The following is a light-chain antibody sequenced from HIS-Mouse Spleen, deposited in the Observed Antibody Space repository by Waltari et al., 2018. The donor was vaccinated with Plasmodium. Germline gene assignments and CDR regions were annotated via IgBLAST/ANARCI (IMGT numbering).Light chain of an antibody. V-gene: IGLV2-23*01. CDR1: SSDVGSYNL. CDR3: CSYAGSRV. Sequence: QSALTQPASVSGSPGQSITISCTGTSSDVGSYNLVSWYQQHPGKAPKLMIYEGSKRPSWVSNRFSGSKSGNTASLTSSGLQAEDEADYYCCSYAGSRVFGGGTKLTVL. J-gene: IGLJ2*01. CDR2: EGS.